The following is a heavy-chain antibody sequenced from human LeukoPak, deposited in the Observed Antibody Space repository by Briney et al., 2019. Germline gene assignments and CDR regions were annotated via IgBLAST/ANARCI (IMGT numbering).Heavy chain of an antibody. CDR2: INPNSGGT. D-gene: IGHD2-2*01. V-gene: IGHV1-2*02. Sequence: ASVKVSCKASGYTFTGYYMHWVRQAPGQGLEWMGWINPNSGGTNYAQKFQGRVTITADKSTSTAYMELSSLRSEDTAVYYCARGFRASSFDYWGQGTLVTVSS. J-gene: IGHJ4*02. CDR3: ARGFRASSFDY. CDR1: GYTFTGYY.